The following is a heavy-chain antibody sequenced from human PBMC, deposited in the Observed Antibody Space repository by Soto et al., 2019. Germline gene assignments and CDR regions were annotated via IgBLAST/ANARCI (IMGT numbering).Heavy chain of an antibody. CDR2: ISGRAGTT. V-gene: IGHV3-23*01. CDR1: GLTVSTYS. J-gene: IGHJ4*02. CDR3: EKETITVAGGLDS. D-gene: IGHD6-19*01. Sequence: ESLRLSIAGSGLTVSTYSMTWVRQAPGKGLEWVSSISGRAGTTYYADSVKGRFTISRDNAKNNLFLEITNLRPEDTAVYFCEKETITVAGGLDSSGQGTLVTFSS.